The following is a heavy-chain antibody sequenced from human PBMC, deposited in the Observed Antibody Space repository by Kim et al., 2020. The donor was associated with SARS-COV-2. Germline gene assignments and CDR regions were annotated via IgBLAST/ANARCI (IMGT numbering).Heavy chain of an antibody. CDR1: GFTLSSIG. J-gene: IGHJ4*02. D-gene: IGHD3-10*01. CDR2: IWSDGRNE. V-gene: IGHV3-33*06. Sequence: GGSLRLSCVASGFTLSSIGMHWVRQAPGRGLEWVGVIWSDGRNENYPDSVKGRFTISRDNSKNTLFLQMNSLRPEDTAVYYCAKRRGGSGTYFALDLWGQGTLVTVS. CDR3: AKRRGGSGTYFALDL.